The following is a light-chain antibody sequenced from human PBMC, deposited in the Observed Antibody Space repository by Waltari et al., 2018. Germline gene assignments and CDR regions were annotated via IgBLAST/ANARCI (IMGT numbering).Light chain of an antibody. CDR2: AAS. J-gene: IGKJ1*01. CDR3: QQYNKWPLT. Sequence: EIVMTQSPATLSVSPGERTTLSCRASQSVSSNLDCSQQKPGQAPSLLIYAASARAPGIPARFSGSGSGTEFTLTISSLQSEDFAVYYCQQYNKWPLTIGQGTKVEIK. CDR1: QSVSSN. V-gene: IGKV3-15*01.